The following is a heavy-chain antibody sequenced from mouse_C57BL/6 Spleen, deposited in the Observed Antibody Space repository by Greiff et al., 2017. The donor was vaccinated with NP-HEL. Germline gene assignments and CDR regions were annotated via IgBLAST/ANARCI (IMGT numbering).Heavy chain of an antibody. CDR2: IYPGSGNT. D-gene: IGHD2-4*01. J-gene: IGHJ2*01. Sequence: VQLQQSGAELVRPGASVKLSCKASGYTFTDYYINWVKQRPGQGLEWIARIYPGSGNTYYNEKFKGKATLTAEKSSSTAYMQLSSLTSEDSAVYFCAREDVITTYFDYWGQGTTLTVSS. V-gene: IGHV1-76*01. CDR1: GYTFTDYY. CDR3: AREDVITTYFDY.